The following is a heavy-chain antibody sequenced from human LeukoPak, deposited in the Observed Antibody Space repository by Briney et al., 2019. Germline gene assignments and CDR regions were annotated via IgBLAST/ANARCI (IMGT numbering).Heavy chain of an antibody. V-gene: IGHV3-23*01. CDR1: GFTFSNYA. D-gene: IGHD2-2*01. J-gene: IGHJ4*02. CDR2: VGGRGVKT. Sequence: GGSLRLSCAASGFTFSNYAIHWVRQAPGKGLEWVSIVGGRGVKTYYADSVKGRFTISRDSSKNTVYLQMNSLRAEDTAVYYCAKRGDCSGTCTYDYWGQGTLVTVSS. CDR3: AKRGDCSGTCTYDY.